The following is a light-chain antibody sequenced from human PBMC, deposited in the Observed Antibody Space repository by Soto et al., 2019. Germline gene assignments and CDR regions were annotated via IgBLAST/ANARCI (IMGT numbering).Light chain of an antibody. CDR2: AAS. CDR1: QGISSY. J-gene: IGKJ1*01. CDR3: QQSYRTPRWT. Sequence: VIWMTQSPSLVSTSTGDRVTISCRVSQGISSYLAWYQHKPGKAPSLLIYAASKLQIGVPSRFSGSGSGTDFTLTISGLQPEDFATYYCQQSYRTPRWTFGQGTKVDIK. V-gene: IGKV1D-8*03.